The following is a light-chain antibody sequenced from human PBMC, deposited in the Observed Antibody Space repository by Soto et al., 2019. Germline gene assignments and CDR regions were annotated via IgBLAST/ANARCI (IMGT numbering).Light chain of an antibody. V-gene: IGLV1-51*01. J-gene: IGLJ1*01. Sequence: QSVLTQPPSVSAAPGQKVTISCSGSSSNIGNNYVSWYQQLPGTAHKLLIYDNNKRPSGIPHRFSGSKSGTSATLGITGLQTGDEADYYCGTWDSSLGAYFFGTGTKLTVL. CDR3: GTWDSSLGAYF. CDR2: DNN. CDR1: SSNIGNNY.